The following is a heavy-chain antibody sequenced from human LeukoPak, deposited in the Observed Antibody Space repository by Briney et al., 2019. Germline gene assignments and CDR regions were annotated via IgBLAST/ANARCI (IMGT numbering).Heavy chain of an antibody. CDR2: IRKNSSTI. CDR3: ARTDPIVVVPAAPLGDFDI. D-gene: IGHD2-2*01. Sequence: GGCLRLSCAASGFTFSSYSMNWVRQAPGKGLEWVSYIRKNSSTIYYADSVKGRFTISRDNAKNSLYLQMNSLRDEDTAVYYCARTDPIVVVPAAPLGDFDIWGQGTMVTV. CDR1: GFTFSSYS. V-gene: IGHV3-48*02. J-gene: IGHJ3*02.